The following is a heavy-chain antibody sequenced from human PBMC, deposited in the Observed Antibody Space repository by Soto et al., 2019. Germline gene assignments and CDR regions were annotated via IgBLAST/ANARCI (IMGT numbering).Heavy chain of an antibody. J-gene: IGHJ4*02. CDR1: GVSIDSGYW. CDR2: MSHGGTT. CDR3: ARSFGWYALAS. Sequence: SETLSLTCGVSGVSIDSGYWWGWVRQPPGKDLEWLGDMSHGGTTNYNPSLKSRVTILLDNSKNQFSLSLSLMTAADTATYYCARSFGWYALASWGQGILVTVSS. D-gene: IGHD6-19*01. V-gene: IGHV4-4*02.